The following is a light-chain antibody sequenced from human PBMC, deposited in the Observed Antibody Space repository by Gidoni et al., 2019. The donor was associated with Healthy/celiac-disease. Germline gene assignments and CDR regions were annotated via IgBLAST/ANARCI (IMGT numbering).Light chain of an antibody. J-gene: IGKJ4*01. V-gene: IGKV1-12*01. Sequence: DIQMPQSPSSVSASVGDRVTITCRASQGISRWLAWYQQKPGKAPKLLIYAASSLQSGVPSRLSGSGSGTDVTLTISSLQPEDFANYYCQQDNSFPLTFGGGTKVEIK. CDR1: QGISRW. CDR2: AAS. CDR3: QQDNSFPLT.